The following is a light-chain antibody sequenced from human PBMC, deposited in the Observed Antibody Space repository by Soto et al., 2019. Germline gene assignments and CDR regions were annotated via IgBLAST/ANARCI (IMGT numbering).Light chain of an antibody. Sequence: EIVMTQSPDTLSVSPGERATLSCRASQSVSVNLAWYQQKPGQAPRLLIYDTSTRATGIPARFSGSGSGTEFTLTISSLQSEDFATYYCHQTAANPWTFAQGTKVEIK. CDR1: QSVSVN. CDR2: DTS. CDR3: HQTAANPWT. V-gene: IGKV3-15*01. J-gene: IGKJ1*01.